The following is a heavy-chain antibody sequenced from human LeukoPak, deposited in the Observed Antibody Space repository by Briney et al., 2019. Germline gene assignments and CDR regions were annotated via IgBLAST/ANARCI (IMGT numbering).Heavy chain of an antibody. Sequence: SGGSLRLSCVASGFTFRSYWMSWVRQAPGKGLEWVADINHDGGDKNYVDSVKGRFTISRDNAKSSLYLQMNGLRVEEKAVYYCAITGGPTVTAFDLWGQGILVTVSS. CDR3: AITGGPTVTAFDL. D-gene: IGHD4-17*01. J-gene: IGHJ4*02. CDR2: INHDGGDK. CDR1: GFTFRSYW. V-gene: IGHV3-7*02.